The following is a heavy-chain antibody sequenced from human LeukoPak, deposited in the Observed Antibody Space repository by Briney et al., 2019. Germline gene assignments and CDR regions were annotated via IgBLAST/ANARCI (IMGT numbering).Heavy chain of an antibody. CDR1: GGTFSSYA. CDR3: ARDRAPTTRGSWFGP. Sequence: SVKVSCKASGGTFSSYAISWVRQAPGQGLEWMGRIIPIFGTANCAQKFQGRVTITTDESTSTAYMELSSLRSEDTAVYYCARDRAPTTRGSWFGPWGQGTLVTVSS. D-gene: IGHD3-16*01. V-gene: IGHV1-69*05. J-gene: IGHJ5*02. CDR2: IIPIFGTA.